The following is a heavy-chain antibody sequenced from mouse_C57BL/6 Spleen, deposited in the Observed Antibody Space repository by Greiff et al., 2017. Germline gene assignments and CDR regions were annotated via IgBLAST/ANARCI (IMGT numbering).Heavy chain of an antibody. J-gene: IGHJ4*01. V-gene: IGHV5-4*01. Sequence: EVQRVESGGGLVKPGGSLKLSCAASGFTFSSYAMSWVRQTPEKRLEWVATISDGGSYTYYPDNVKGRFTISRDNAKNNLYLQMSHLKSEDTAMYCCASYAMDYWGQGTSVTVSS. CDR1: GFTFSSYA. CDR2: ISDGGSYT. CDR3: ASYAMDY.